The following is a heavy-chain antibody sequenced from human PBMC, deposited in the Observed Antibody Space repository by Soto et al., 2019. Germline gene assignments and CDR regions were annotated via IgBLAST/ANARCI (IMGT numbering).Heavy chain of an antibody. CDR3: ARGRASGSSYLLLY. J-gene: IGHJ4*02. Sequence: ASVKVSCKASGDTFTTYDINWVRQATGHGLEWMGWINPNSGNIGYAQRFQGRVTMTRDTAIRTAYMEVSSLRSDDTAVYYCARGRASGSSYLLLYWGPRILVTVS. CDR2: INPNSGNI. V-gene: IGHV1-8*01. CDR1: GDTFTTYD. D-gene: IGHD3-10*01.